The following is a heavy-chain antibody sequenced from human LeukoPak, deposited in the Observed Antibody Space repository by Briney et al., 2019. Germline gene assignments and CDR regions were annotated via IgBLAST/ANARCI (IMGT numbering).Heavy chain of an antibody. V-gene: IGHV4-34*01. D-gene: IGHD3-10*01. CDR2: ITHSGST. Sequence: SETLSLTCAVYGGSFSNYYWSWIRQSPGKGLEWIGEITHSGSTNYNPSLKSRVTISVDTSKNQFSLKLSSVTAADTAVYYCAKGSDPFRWFGEFNVKLPRPIRHYYFDSWGQGTLVTVSS. CDR3: AKGSDPFRWFGEFNVKLPRPIRHYYFDS. J-gene: IGHJ4*02. CDR1: GGSFSNYY.